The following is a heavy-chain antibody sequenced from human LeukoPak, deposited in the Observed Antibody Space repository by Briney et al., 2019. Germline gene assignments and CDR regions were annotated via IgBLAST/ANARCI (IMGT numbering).Heavy chain of an antibody. D-gene: IGHD3-3*01. CDR1: GGSISSSSYY. CDR3: ARGTTPDFWSGYSPYYFDY. CDR2: IYYSGST. V-gene: IGHV4-39*01. Sequence: SGTLSLTCTVSGGSISSSSYYWGWIRQPPGKGLEWIGSIYYSGSTYYNPSLKSRVTISVDTSKNQFSLKLSSVTAADTAVYYCARGTTPDFWSGYSPYYFDYWGQGTLVTVSS. J-gene: IGHJ4*02.